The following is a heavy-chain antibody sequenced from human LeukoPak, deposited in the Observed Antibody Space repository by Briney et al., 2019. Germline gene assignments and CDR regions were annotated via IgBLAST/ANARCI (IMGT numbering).Heavy chain of an antibody. CDR2: IYYSGST. J-gene: IGHJ4*02. V-gene: IGHV4-39*01. Sequence: SETLSLTCTVTGGSISSSSYYWGWLRQPPEKGLEWIGSIYYSGSTYYNPSLKSRVTISVDTSKNQFSLKLSSVTAADTAVYYCAGGNSAFDYWGQGTLVTVSS. D-gene: IGHD4-23*01. CDR1: GGSISSSSYY. CDR3: AGGNSAFDY.